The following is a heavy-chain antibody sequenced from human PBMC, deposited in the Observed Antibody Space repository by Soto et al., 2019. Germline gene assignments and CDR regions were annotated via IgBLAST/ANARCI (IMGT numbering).Heavy chain of an antibody. CDR3: AKVVWFGDHGEPYYYYGMDV. CDR2: ISYDGSNK. Sequence: ESGGGVVQPGRSLRLSCAASGFTFSSYGMHWVRQAPGKGLEWVAVISYDGSNKYYADSVKGRFTISRDNSKNTLYLQMNSLRAEDTAVYYCAKVVWFGDHGEPYYYYGMDVWGQGTTVTVSS. J-gene: IGHJ6*02. V-gene: IGHV3-30*18. D-gene: IGHD3-10*01. CDR1: GFTFSSYG.